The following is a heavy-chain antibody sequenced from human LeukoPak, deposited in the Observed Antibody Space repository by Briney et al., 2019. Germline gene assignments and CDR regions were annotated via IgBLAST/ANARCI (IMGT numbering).Heavy chain of an antibody. CDR3: AREKLWLRSSNWFDP. Sequence: GASVKVSCKASGGTFSSYAISWVRQAPGQGLEWMGGIIPIFCTANYAQKFQGRVTITTDESTSTAYMELSSLRSEDAAVYYCAREKLWLRSSNWFDPWGQGTLVTVSS. D-gene: IGHD5-18*01. V-gene: IGHV1-69*05. CDR1: GGTFSSYA. J-gene: IGHJ5*02. CDR2: IIPIFCTA.